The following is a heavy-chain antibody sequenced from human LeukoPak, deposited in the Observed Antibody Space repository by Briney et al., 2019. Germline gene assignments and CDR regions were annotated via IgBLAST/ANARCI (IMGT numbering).Heavy chain of an antibody. CDR3: ASPLYSSGWHYLDY. Sequence: GGSLRLSCAASGFTFSSYAMHWVRQAPGKGLEWVAVISYDGSNKYYAGSVKGRFTISRDNSKNTLYLQMNSLRAEDTAVYYCASPLYSSGWHYLDYWGQGTLVTVSS. CDR2: ISYDGSNK. J-gene: IGHJ4*02. V-gene: IGHV3-30*04. CDR1: GFTFSSYA. D-gene: IGHD6-19*01.